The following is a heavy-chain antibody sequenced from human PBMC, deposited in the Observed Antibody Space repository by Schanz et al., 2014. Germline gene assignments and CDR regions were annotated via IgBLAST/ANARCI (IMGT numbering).Heavy chain of an antibody. D-gene: IGHD2-21*02. CDR3: ARPSDSSWYMDV. CDR2: VSASGGGP. J-gene: IGHJ6*03. CDR1: GFTFRSYA. V-gene: IGHV3-23*01. Sequence: EVQLLESGGGLVQPGGSLRLSCIGSGFTFRSYALGWVRQAPGKGLEWVSLVSASGGGPFYADSVKGRFTISRDNAKNSLYLQMNSLRAEDTAVYYCARPSDSSWYMDVWAKGPRSPSP.